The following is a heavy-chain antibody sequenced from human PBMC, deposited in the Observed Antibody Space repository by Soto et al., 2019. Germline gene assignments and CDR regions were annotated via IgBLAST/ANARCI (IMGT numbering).Heavy chain of an antibody. CDR2: IYYSGST. D-gene: IGHD6-13*01. CDR3: ARRETGSWSFDS. V-gene: IGHV4-59*01. CDR1: GGSISSYY. Sequence: SETLSLTCIVSGGSISSYYWSWFRQPPGKGLEWIGYIYYSGSTNYNPSLKSRVTISVDTSKNQFSLKLTSVTAADTAMYYCARRETGSWSFDSWGQGTLVTVS. J-gene: IGHJ4*02.